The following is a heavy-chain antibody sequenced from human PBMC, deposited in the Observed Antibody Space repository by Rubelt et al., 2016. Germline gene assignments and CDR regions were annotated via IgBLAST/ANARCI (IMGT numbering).Heavy chain of an antibody. CDR1: GYTFTSYG. V-gene: IGHV1-18*01. D-gene: IGHD6-13*01. J-gene: IGHJ4*02. CDR3: ARDEPYSSSWYDY. CDR2: ISAYNGNT. Sequence: QVQLVQSGAEVKKPGASVKVSCKASGYTFTSYGISWVRQAPGQGLEWMGWISAYNGNTNYAQKVQVRVTMTTDTSTSTADMELRSLRSDDTAVYYCARDEPYSSSWYDYWGQGTLVTVSS.